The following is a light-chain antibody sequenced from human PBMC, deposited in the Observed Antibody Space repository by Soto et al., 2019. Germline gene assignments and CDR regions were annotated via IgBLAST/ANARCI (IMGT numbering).Light chain of an antibody. CDR2: AAS. J-gene: IGKJ2*01. V-gene: IGKV3-20*01. Sequence: EIVLTQSPAALSLSPGEGATLSCRASQAVISGYLAWYQQKPGQAPRLLMYAASSRPTGISARFSGSGSGTEFTLTITRLEPEDFALYYCQQYGIPPFNFGQGTKLEIK. CDR1: QAVISGY. CDR3: QQYGIPPFN.